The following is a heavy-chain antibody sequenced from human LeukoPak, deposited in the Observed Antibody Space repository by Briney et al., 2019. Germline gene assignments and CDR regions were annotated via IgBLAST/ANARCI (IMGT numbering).Heavy chain of an antibody. D-gene: IGHD6-19*01. J-gene: IGHJ4*02. CDR1: GYTFTSYD. CDR2: ISAYNGNT. V-gene: IGHV1-18*01. Sequence: ASVKVSCKASGYTFTSYDISWVRQAPGEGLEWMGWISAYNGNTNYAQKLQGRVTMTTDTSTSTAYMELRSLRSDDTAVYYCAWRLAVAGILDYWGQGTLVTVSS. CDR3: AWRLAVAGILDY.